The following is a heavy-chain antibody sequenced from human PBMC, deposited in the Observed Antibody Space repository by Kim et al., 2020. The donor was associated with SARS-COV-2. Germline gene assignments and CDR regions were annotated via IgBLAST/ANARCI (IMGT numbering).Heavy chain of an antibody. Sequence: LKSRVTISGDTAKNQFSLKLSSVTAADTAVYYCARDRGDSSSCCYYGMDVWGQGTTATVSS. D-gene: IGHD6-13*01. CDR3: ARDRGDSSSCCYYGMDV. V-gene: IGHV4-31*02. J-gene: IGHJ6*02.